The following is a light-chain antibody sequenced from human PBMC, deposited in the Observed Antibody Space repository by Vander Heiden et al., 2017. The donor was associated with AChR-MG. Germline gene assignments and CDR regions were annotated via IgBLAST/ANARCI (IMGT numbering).Light chain of an antibody. CDR2: STN. Sequence: QTVVTQEPSLSVSPGGTVTLTCALTSGSVSTTSYPNWYQQTPGQAPRTLIYSTNTRSSGVPERFSGAILGSKAALTITGAQADDESDYYCVLYVGRGIWVFGGGTKLTVL. CDR1: SGSVSTTSY. CDR3: VLYVGRGIWV. V-gene: IGLV8-61*01. J-gene: IGLJ3*02.